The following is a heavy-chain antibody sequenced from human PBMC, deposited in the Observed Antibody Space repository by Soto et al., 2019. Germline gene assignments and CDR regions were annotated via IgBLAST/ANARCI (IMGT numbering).Heavy chain of an antibody. Sequence: PSETLSLTCTVSGGSISSGDYYWSWIRQPPGKGQEWIGYIYYSGSTYYKPSLKSRVTISVDTSKNQFSLKLSSVTAADTAVYYCAREGAYGSGNRQPYYYYYGMDVWGQGTTVTVSS. CDR1: GGSISSGDYY. J-gene: IGHJ6*02. V-gene: IGHV4-30-4*01. CDR3: AREGAYGSGNRQPYYYYYGMDV. CDR2: IYYSGST. D-gene: IGHD3-10*01.